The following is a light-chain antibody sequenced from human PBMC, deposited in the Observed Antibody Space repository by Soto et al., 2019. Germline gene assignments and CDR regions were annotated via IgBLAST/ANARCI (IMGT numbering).Light chain of an antibody. V-gene: IGKV3-20*01. Sequence: DIVLTQSPSTLSVSAGDRATLSCRASQRISISYLAWYQQKPGQAPRLLIYGSSTRATGIPARFSGSGSETDFTLTISRLEPEDFAVYYCQQYGGSPWTFGQGTKVDIK. CDR2: GSS. CDR1: QRISISY. CDR3: QQYGGSPWT. J-gene: IGKJ1*01.